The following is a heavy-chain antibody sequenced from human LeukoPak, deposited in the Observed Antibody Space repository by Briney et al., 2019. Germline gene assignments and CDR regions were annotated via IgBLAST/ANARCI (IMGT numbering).Heavy chain of an antibody. CDR1: GFTFSDYE. CDR2: ISTSGSTT. V-gene: IGHV3-48*03. CDR3: ARGAQWVIDY. J-gene: IGHJ4*02. D-gene: IGHD1-26*01. Sequence: RGSLRLSCAASGFTFSDYEVNWVRQAPGKGVEWVAYISTSGSTTHYADSVKGRFTISRDNAKNSLFLQMNSLRAEDTAVYYCARGAQWVIDYWGQGTLVTVSS.